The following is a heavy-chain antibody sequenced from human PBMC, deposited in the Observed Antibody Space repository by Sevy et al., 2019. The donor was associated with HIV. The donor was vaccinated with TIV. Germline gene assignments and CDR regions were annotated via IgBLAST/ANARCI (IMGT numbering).Heavy chain of an antibody. CDR2: INHSGSN. Sequence: SETLSLTCAVYGGSFSGYYWSWIRQPPGKGLEWIGEINHSGSNNYNPSLKSRVTISVDTSKNQFSLKLSSVTAADTAVYYCARGYDYYYGMDVWGQGTTVTVSS. V-gene: IGHV4-34*01. CDR3: ARGYDYYYGMDV. CDR1: GGSFSGYY. J-gene: IGHJ6*02.